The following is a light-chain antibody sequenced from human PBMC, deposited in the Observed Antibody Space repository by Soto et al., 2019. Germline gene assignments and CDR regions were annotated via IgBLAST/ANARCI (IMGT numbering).Light chain of an antibody. CDR3: QQYDNWPLT. Sequence: ELVLSQSPATLSLSPGASASLSWGASQSIGIYLAWYQQKPGQAPRLLIYDASNRATRIPARSSGSGSGTEFTLTISSLQSEDFAVYYCQQYDNWPLTFGGGAKVDI. CDR2: DAS. V-gene: IGKV3-11*01. CDR1: QSIGIY. J-gene: IGKJ4*01.